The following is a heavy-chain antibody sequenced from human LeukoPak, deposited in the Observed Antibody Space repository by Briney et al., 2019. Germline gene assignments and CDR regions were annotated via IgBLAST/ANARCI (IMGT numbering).Heavy chain of an antibody. CDR2: ISYDGSNK. Sequence: TGGSLRLSCAASGFTFSSYGMHWVRQAPGKGLEWVAVISYDGSNKYYAESVKGRFTISRENSKNTLHLQMNSLRAEDTAVYHCAWWVTTNGFDYWGQGTLVTVSS. V-gene: IGHV3-30*03. CDR1: GFTFSSYG. J-gene: IGHJ4*02. CDR3: AWWVTTNGFDY. D-gene: IGHD4-17*01.